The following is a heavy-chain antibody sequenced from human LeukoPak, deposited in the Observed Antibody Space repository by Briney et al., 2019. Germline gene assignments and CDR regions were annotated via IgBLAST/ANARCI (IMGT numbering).Heavy chain of an antibody. Sequence: TGGSLRLSCAASGFTFSSYAMSWVRQAPGKGLEWASAISGSGGSTYYADSVKGRFTISRDNSKSTLYLQMNSLRAEDTAVYYCAKDAIRDYVHNWFDPWGQGTLVTVSS. V-gene: IGHV3-23*01. CDR3: AKDAIRDYVHNWFDP. CDR2: ISGSGGST. J-gene: IGHJ5*02. CDR1: GFTFSSYA. D-gene: IGHD4-17*01.